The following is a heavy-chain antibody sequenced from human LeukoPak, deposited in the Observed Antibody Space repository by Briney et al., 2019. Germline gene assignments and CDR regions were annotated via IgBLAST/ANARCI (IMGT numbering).Heavy chain of an antibody. CDR1: GGSFSGYY. CDR2: INHSGST. D-gene: IGHD3-10*01. J-gene: IGHJ6*04. V-gene: IGHV4-34*01. CDR3: ARPFGNYYGSGSYNHYGMDV. Sequence: SETLSLTGAVYGGSFSGYYWSWIRQPPGKGLEWIGEINHSGSTNYNPSLKSRVTISVDTSKNQFSLKLSSVTAAGTAVYYCARPFGNYYGSGSYNHYGMDVWGKGTTVTVSS.